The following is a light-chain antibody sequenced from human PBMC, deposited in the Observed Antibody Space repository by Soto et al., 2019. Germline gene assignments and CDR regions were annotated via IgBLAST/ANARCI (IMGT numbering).Light chain of an antibody. J-gene: IGKJ3*01. CDR2: AAS. CDR3: QHYYSAPFT. V-gene: IGKV1-27*01. Sequence: TQMTQSPSSLSAFLGDRVTITCRASQGISDYLVWYQQKPGKVPKLLIYAASTLQSGVPPRFSGTGSGTDFTLTISSLQPEDVATYYCQHYYSAPFTFGPGTKVDIK. CDR1: QGISDY.